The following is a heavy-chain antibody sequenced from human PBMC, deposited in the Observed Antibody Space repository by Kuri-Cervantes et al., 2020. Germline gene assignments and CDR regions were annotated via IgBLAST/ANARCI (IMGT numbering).Heavy chain of an antibody. J-gene: IGHJ5*02. CDR3: AKDGDYDILTGYTRFDP. D-gene: IGHD3-9*01. CDR1: GFTFDDYA. V-gene: IGHV3-9*01. Sequence: GGSLRLSCAASGFTFDDYAMHWVRQVPGKGLEWVSGISWNSSSIGYADSVRGRFTISRDNAKNSLHLQMNSLRAEDTALYYCAKDGDYDILTGYTRFDPWGQGTLVTVSS. CDR2: ISWNSSSI.